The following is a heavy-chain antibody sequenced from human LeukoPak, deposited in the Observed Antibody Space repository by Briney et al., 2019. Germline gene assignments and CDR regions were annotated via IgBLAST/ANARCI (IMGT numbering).Heavy chain of an antibody. Sequence: PXGSLRLSCAASGFTFSSYAMSWVRQDPGKGVEWVSAISGSGGSTYYADSVKGRFTISRDNYKNSMYLQMNSLRAEDTAVYYCAKYYSSSWSHFDYWGQGTLVTVSS. D-gene: IGHD6-13*01. V-gene: IGHV3-23*01. CDR1: GFTFSSYA. CDR2: ISGSGGST. CDR3: AKYYSSSWSHFDY. J-gene: IGHJ4*02.